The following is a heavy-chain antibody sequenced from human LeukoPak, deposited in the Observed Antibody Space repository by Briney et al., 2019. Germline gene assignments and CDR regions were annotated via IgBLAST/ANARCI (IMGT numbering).Heavy chain of an antibody. V-gene: IGHV3-23*01. CDR2: ISGSGGST. CDR3: AKEQAVEYDFWSGYPNWFDP. J-gene: IGHJ5*02. CDR1: GFTFSSYA. D-gene: IGHD3-3*01. Sequence: GGSLRLSCAASGFTFSSYAMSWVRQAPGKGLEWVSAISGSGGSTYYADSVKGRFTISRDNSKNTLYLQMNSLRAEDTAVYYCAKEQAVEYDFWSGYPNWFDPWGQGTLVTVSS.